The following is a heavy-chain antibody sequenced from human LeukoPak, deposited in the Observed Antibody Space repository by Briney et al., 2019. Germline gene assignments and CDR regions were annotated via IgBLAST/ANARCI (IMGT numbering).Heavy chain of an antibody. J-gene: IGHJ3*02. CDR3: ARAGPNVVIHLLGTTPLSAAFDI. V-gene: IGHV1-69*06. D-gene: IGHD2-21*01. Sequence: SVKVSCKASGGTFSSYAISWVRQAPGQGLEWMGRIIPIFGTANYAQKFQGRVTITADKSTSTAYMELSSLRSEDTAVYYCARAGPNVVIHLLGTTPLSAAFDIWGQGTMVTVSS. CDR2: IIPIFGTA. CDR1: GGTFSSYA.